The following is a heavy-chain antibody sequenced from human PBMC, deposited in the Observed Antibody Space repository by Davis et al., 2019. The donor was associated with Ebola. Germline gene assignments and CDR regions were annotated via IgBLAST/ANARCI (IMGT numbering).Heavy chain of an antibody. CDR2: ISSSSSTI. CDR3: AGGRGDCKSTSCFIDY. Sequence: GGSLRLSCAASGFTFSSYSMTWVRQAPGKGLEWVSYISSSSSTIYYADSVKGRFIISRDNAKNTLYLQMNSLSAEDTALYYCAGGRGDCKSTSCFIDYWGQGTLVTVSS. V-gene: IGHV3-48*04. CDR1: GFTFSSYS. D-gene: IGHD2-2*01. J-gene: IGHJ4*02.